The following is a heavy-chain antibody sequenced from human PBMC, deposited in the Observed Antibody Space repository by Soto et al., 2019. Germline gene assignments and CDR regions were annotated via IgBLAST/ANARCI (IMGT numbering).Heavy chain of an antibody. CDR1: GYTFTGYY. J-gene: IGHJ6*02. V-gene: IGHV1-2*04. D-gene: IGHD2-21*02. CDR2: INPNSGGT. Sequence: ASVKVSCKASGYTFTGYYMHWVRQAPGQGLEWMGWINPNSGGTNYAQKFQGWVTMTRDTSISTAYMELSRLRSDDTAVYYCARDGGTAQYYHYYYGMDVWGQGTTVTVSS. CDR3: ARDGGTAQYYHYYYGMDV.